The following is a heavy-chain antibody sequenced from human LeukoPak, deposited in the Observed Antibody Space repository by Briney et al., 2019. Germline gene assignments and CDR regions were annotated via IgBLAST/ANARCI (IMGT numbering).Heavy chain of an antibody. V-gene: IGHV3-13*01. CDR1: GFTFSSYD. Sequence: GGSLRLSCAASGFTFSSYDMHWVRHPTGKGLEWVSAIGTDGDTYYSGSVKGRFTISRENAKNSLFLQMSSLRAGDTAVYYCAKEGDIAAGLDYWGQGTLVTVSS. CDR2: IGTDGDT. CDR3: AKEGDIAAGLDY. D-gene: IGHD6-13*01. J-gene: IGHJ4*02.